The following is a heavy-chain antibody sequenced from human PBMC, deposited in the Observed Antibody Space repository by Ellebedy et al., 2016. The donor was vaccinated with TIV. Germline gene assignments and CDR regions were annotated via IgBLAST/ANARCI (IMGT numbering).Heavy chain of an antibody. J-gene: IGHJ4*02. CDR1: GFTFSNAW. V-gene: IGHV3-15*07. D-gene: IGHD1-26*01. Sequence: GESLKISCAASGFTFSNAWMNWVRQAPGKGLEWVGRIKSKIGGGATDYAAHVRGRFTISRDDSKETLYLKMNSLKTEDTAVYYCTKNLRWEDEKDYWGQGTLVTVSS. CDR3: TKNLRWEDEKDY. CDR2: IKSKIGGGAT.